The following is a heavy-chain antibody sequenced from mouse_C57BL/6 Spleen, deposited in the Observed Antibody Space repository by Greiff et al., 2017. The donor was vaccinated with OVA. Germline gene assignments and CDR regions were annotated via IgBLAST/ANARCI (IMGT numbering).Heavy chain of an antibody. D-gene: IGHD1-1*01. J-gene: IGHJ4*01. CDR2: ISYDGSN. Sequence: EVQRVESGPGLVKPSQSLSLTCSVTGYSITSGYYWNWIRQFPGNKLEWMGYISYDGSNNYNPSLKNRISITRDTSKNQFFLKLNSVTTEDTATYYCARAYGSSLYYYAMDYWGQGTSVTVSS. V-gene: IGHV3-6*01. CDR3: ARAYGSSLYYYAMDY. CDR1: GYSITSGYY.